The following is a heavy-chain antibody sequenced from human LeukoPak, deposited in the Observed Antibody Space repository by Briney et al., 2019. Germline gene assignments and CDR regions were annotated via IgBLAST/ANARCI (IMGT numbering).Heavy chain of an antibody. CDR3: AKDLHGSGSYYKPNWFDP. CDR1: GFTFSRYA. V-gene: IGHV3-23*01. J-gene: IGHJ5*02. CDR2: ISGSGGST. D-gene: IGHD3-10*01. Sequence: GGSLRLSCAASGFTFSRYAMSWVRQAPGKGLEWVSAISGSGGSTYYADSVKGRFTISRDNSKNTLYLQMNSLRAEDTAVYYCAKDLHGSGSYYKPNWFDPWGQGTLVTVSS.